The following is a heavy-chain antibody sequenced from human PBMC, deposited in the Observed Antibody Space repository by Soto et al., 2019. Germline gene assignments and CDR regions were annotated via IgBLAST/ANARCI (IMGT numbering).Heavy chain of an antibody. J-gene: IGHJ4*02. CDR1: GFSFAGYA. CDR2: VSGGGAST. V-gene: IGHV3-23*01. Sequence: GSLRLSCAATGFSFAGYALTWVRQAPGKGLEWLSAVSGGGASTYYADSVRGRFSISRDVSGNMIYLQLNRLTAGDTATYYCAKTQTFNGYYGGFDAWGQGTRVTVSS. D-gene: IGHD3-3*01. CDR3: AKTQTFNGYYGGFDA.